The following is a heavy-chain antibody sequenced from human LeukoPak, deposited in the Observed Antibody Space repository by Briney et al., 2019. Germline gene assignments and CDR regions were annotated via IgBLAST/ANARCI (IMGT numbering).Heavy chain of an antibody. CDR2: IIPIFGTA. D-gene: IGHD4-11*01. CDR3: ARDGVPVYSNPHYYYYGMDV. CDR1: GGTFSSYA. Sequence: SVKVSCKASGGTFSSYAISWVRQAPGQGLEWMGGIIPIFGTANYAQKFQGRVTITADESTSTVYMELSSLRSEDTAVYYCARDGVPVYSNPHYYYYGMDVWGQGTTVTVSS. J-gene: IGHJ6*02. V-gene: IGHV1-69*13.